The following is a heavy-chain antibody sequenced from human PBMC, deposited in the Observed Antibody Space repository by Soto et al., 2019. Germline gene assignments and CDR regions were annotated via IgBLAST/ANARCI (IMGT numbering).Heavy chain of an antibody. CDR2: IIPILGIA. Sequence: SVKVSCKASGGTFSSYTISWVRQAPGQGLEWMGRIIPILGIANYAQKFQGRVTITADKSTSTAYMELSSLRSEDTAVFYCARENYYDSSGYFLWGQGTLVTVSP. J-gene: IGHJ4*02. V-gene: IGHV1-69*04. D-gene: IGHD3-22*01. CDR3: ARENYYDSSGYFL. CDR1: GGTFSSYT.